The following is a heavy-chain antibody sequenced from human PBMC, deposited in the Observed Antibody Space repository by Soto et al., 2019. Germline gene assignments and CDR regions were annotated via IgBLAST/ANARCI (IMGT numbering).Heavy chain of an antibody. CDR3: ARHTPAISISDH. D-gene: IGHD2-15*01. Sequence: SQPMSHPRTVVYGSISSRSYYLGRNHQPPGKGLEWIGSIYYSGSTYYNPSLKSRVTISVDTSKNQFSLKLSYVTAADTAVYYCARHTPAISISDHWGQGTLVTVSS. CDR2: IYYSGST. J-gene: IGHJ4*02. V-gene: IGHV4-39*01. CDR1: YGSISSRSYY.